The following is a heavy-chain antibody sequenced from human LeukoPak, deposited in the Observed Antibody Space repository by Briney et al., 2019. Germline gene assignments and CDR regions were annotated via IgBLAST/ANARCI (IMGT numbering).Heavy chain of an antibody. D-gene: IGHD1-7*01. CDR1: GYTFTSYC. Sequence: ASVKVSCTASGYTFTSYCMHRVRQAPGQGLEWMGIINPSGGSTSYAQKFQGRVTMTRDMSTSTVYMELSSLRSEDTAVYYCARAKSRTGTFDYWGQGTLVTVSS. J-gene: IGHJ4*02. V-gene: IGHV1-46*01. CDR3: ARAKSRTGTFDY. CDR2: INPSGGST.